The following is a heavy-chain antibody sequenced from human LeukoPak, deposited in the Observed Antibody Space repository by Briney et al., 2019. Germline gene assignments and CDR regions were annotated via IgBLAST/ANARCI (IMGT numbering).Heavy chain of an antibody. J-gene: IGHJ5*02. CDR1: GFTFSRSA. Sequence: GGSLRLSCAASGFTFSRSAMTWVSQAQGKGMEWVSSLTGGSDNSEHADSVKGRFSISRDNSTNTLYLQMNSLTAEDTAVYYCVRGWQQLGSWGRGTLVTVSS. CDR3: VRGWQQLGS. V-gene: IGHV3-23*01. D-gene: IGHD1-1*01. CDR2: LTGGSDNS.